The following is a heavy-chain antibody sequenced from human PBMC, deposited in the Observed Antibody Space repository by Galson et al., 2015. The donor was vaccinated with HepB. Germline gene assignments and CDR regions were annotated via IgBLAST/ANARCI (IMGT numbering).Heavy chain of an antibody. Sequence: SLRLSCAASGFSFSGSWMSWVRQAPGKGLEWVANIKQDASEKYYVDSVKGRFAIPRDNAKTSLYLQMNSLGAEDTAVYYCARGPRYGAFDIWGQGTVVTVSS. CDR2: IKQDASEK. V-gene: IGHV3-7*03. CDR3: ARGPRYGAFDI. D-gene: IGHD4-17*01. CDR1: GFSFSGSW. J-gene: IGHJ3*02.